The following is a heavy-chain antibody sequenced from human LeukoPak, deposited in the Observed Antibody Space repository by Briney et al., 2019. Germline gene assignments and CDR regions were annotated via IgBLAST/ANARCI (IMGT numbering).Heavy chain of an antibody. V-gene: IGHV1-18*01. CDR3: ARESLRGYYDILTGYSD. D-gene: IGHD3-9*01. J-gene: IGHJ4*02. Sequence: ASVKVSCKASGYTFTSHGISWVRQAPGQGLEWMGWISTYNGNTNYAQKLQGRVSMTTDTSTSTAYMELSSLRSEDTAVYYCARESLRGYYDILTGYSDWGQGTLVTVSS. CDR2: ISTYNGNT. CDR1: GYTFTSHG.